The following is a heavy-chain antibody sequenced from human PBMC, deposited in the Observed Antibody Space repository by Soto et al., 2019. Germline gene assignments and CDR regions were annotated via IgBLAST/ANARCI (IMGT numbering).Heavy chain of an antibody. CDR3: ARAIDSSSWYYLGY. CDR1: GGSISSGGYS. J-gene: IGHJ4*02. CDR2: IYHSGST. D-gene: IGHD6-13*01. V-gene: IGHV4-30-2*01. Sequence: SETLSPTCAVSGGSISSGGYSWSWIRQPPGKGLEWIGYIYHSGSTYYNPSLKSRVTISVDRSKNQFSLKLSSVTAADTAVYYCARAIDSSSWYYLGYWGQGTLVTVSS.